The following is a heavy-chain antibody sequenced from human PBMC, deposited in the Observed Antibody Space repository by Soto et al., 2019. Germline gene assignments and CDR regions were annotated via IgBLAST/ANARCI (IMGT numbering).Heavy chain of an antibody. Sequence: GGSLRLSCAASGFTFSSYAVSWVRQAPGKGLEWVSAISGSGGSTYYADSVKGRFTISRDNSKNTLYLQMNSLRAEDTAVYYCAKDRAEYSSSSWFDPWGQGTLVTVSS. J-gene: IGHJ5*02. D-gene: IGHD6-6*01. V-gene: IGHV3-23*01. CDR3: AKDRAEYSSSSWFDP. CDR2: ISGSGGST. CDR1: GFTFSSYA.